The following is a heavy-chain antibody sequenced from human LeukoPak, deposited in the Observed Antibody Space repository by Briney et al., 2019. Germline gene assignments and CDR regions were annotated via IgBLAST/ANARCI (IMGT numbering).Heavy chain of an antibody. CDR3: ARLPDYGGNSPHWFDP. J-gene: IGHJ5*02. CDR2: IIPIFGTA. CDR1: GGTFSSYA. Sequence: ASVKVSCKASGGTFSSYAISWVRQAPGQGLEWMGGIIPIFGTANYAQKFQGRVTITADESTSTAYMELSSLRSEDTAVYYCARLPDYGGNSPHWFDPWGQGTLVTVSS. D-gene: IGHD4-23*01. V-gene: IGHV1-69*13.